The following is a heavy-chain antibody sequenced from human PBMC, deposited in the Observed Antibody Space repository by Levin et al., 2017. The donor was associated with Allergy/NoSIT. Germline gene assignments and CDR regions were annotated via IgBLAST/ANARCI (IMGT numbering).Heavy chain of an antibody. J-gene: IGHJ4*02. CDR1: GFTFDDYA. Sequence: SLKISCAASGFTFDDYAMHWVRQAPGKGLEWVSGINWNSVSMGYADSVKGRFTISRDNAKNSLYLQMNSLRAEDTALYYCAKDMGGYDTHFDYWGQGTLVTVSS. V-gene: IGHV3-9*01. CDR3: AKDMGGYDTHFDY. CDR2: INWNSVSM. D-gene: IGHD3-3*01.